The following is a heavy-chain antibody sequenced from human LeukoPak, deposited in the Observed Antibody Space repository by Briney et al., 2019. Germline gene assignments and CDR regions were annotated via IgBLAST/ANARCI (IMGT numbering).Heavy chain of an antibody. V-gene: IGHV3-9*01. CDR2: ISWNSGSI. J-gene: IGHJ4*02. CDR1: GFTFSDHY. CDR3: AKDIGSAVVWYYFDY. D-gene: IGHD6-19*01. Sequence: PGGSLRLSCAASGFTFSDHYMDWVRQAPGKGLEWVSGISWNSGSIGYADSVKGRFTISRDNAKNSLYLQMNSLRAEDTALYYCAKDIGSAVVWYYFDYWGQGTLVTVSS.